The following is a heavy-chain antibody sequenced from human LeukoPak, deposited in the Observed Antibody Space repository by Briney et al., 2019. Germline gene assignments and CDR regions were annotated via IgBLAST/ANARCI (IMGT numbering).Heavy chain of an antibody. V-gene: IGHV3-74*01. CDR1: GFAFSTYW. D-gene: IGHD3-22*01. Sequence: GGSLRLSCAASGFAFSTYWMHWVRQAPGKGPVWVSRISPDGRDTIYADSVKGRFTMSRDNAKNTLYLQMNSLRAEDTAVYYCVRSSGFPGYWGQGTLVTVSS. CDR3: VRSSGFPGY. J-gene: IGHJ4*02. CDR2: ISPDGRDT.